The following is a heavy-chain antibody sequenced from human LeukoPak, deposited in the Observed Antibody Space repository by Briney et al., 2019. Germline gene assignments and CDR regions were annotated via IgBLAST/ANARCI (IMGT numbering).Heavy chain of an antibody. CDR1: GGTFSSYA. D-gene: IGHD5-12*01. CDR3: ARVRTLDEGSSWLGPLDY. J-gene: IGHJ4*02. Sequence: SVKVSFKASGGTFSSYAISWVRQAPGQGLEWMGGIIPIFGTANYAQKFQGRVTITADESTSTAYMEPSSLRSEDTAVYYCARVRTLDEGSSWLGPLDYWGQGTLVTVSS. CDR2: IIPIFGTA. V-gene: IGHV1-69*13.